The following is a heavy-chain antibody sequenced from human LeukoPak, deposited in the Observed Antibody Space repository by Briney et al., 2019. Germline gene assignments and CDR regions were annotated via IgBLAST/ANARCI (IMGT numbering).Heavy chain of an antibody. CDR1: GGSISSSSYY. V-gene: IGHV4-39*07. CDR2: IYYSGST. J-gene: IGHJ4*02. D-gene: IGHD2-15*01. CDR3: ATRSTGVAATFDS. Sequence: PSETLSLTCTVSGGSISSSSYYWGWIRQPPGKGLEWIGSIYYSGSTNYNPSLKSRVTISVDTSKNQFSLKLSSVTAADTAVYYCATRSTGVAATFDSWGQGALVTVSS.